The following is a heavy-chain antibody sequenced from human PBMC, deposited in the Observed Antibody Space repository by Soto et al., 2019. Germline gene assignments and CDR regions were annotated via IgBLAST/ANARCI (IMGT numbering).Heavy chain of an antibody. CDR1: GGSIGNYY. Sequence: QVQLQESGPGLVKPSETLSLTCTVSGGSIGNYYSSWIRQPPGKGLEWIGYIYYSGSTNYNPSLKSRVTISVDTSKNQFSLKLSSVTAADTAVYYCARAGAATLSDYWGQGTLVTVSS. CDR2: IYYSGST. D-gene: IGHD2-15*01. CDR3: ARAGAATLSDY. V-gene: IGHV4-59*01. J-gene: IGHJ4*02.